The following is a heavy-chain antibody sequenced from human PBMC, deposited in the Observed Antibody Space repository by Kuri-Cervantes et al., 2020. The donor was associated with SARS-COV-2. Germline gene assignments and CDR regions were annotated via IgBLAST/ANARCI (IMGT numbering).Heavy chain of an antibody. CDR2: INPNSGGT. CDR3: ARDRGLLPHYYYYYYMDV. J-gene: IGHJ6*03. D-gene: IGHD1-26*01. Sequence: ASVKVSCKASGYTFTGYYMHWVRQAPGQGLEWMGWINPNSGGTNYAQKFQGRVTMTRDTSISTAYMELSRLRSDDTAVYYCARDRGLLPHYYYYYYMDVWGKGTTVTVSS. CDR1: GYTFTGYY. V-gene: IGHV1-2*02.